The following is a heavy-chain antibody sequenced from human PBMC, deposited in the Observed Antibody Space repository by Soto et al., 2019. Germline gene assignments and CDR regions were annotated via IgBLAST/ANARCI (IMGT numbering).Heavy chain of an antibody. CDR2: IKYDGTIT. CDR1: GFPFSSYW. Sequence: EVQLVESGGGSVQPGESLRLSCAASGFPFSSYWIHWVRQAPGKGLMWVSRIKYDGTITNYADSWKGRLTISSYNAKNTVYLQMNSLRVEETAVYHCVRGAKGGYYVDVWGKGTTVTVSS. D-gene: IGHD6-13*01. J-gene: IGHJ6*03. CDR3: VRGAKGGYYVDV. V-gene: IGHV3-74*01.